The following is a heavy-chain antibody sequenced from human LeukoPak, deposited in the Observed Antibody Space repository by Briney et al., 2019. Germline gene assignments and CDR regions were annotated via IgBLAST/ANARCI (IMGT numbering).Heavy chain of an antibody. D-gene: IGHD3-10*01. V-gene: IGHV1-46*01. Sequence: ASVKVSCKASGYTFTSYYKHWVRQAPGQGLEWMGIINPSGGSTSYAQKFQGRVTMTRDTSTSTVYMELSSLRSEDTAVYYCARDRLWFGEQYYYMDVWGKGTTVTVSS. J-gene: IGHJ6*03. CDR2: INPSGGST. CDR3: ARDRLWFGEQYYYMDV. CDR1: GYTFTSYY.